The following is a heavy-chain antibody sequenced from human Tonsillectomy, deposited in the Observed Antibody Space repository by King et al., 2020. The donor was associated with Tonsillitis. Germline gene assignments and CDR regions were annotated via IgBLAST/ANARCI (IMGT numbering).Heavy chain of an antibody. D-gene: IGHD3-22*01. V-gene: IGHV3-7*01. Sequence: VQLVESGGGLVQPGGSLRLSCVGSGFTLSDHWMSWVRQAPGKGMEWVANIKQDGSEKNYVDSVKGRFTISRDNAKSSVSLQMSSLRAEDTAVYYCARIPHYDQPGYERPFDFWGQGILVIVSS. CDR3: ARIPHYDQPGYERPFDF. CDR2: IKQDGSEK. J-gene: IGHJ4*02. CDR1: GFTLSDHW.